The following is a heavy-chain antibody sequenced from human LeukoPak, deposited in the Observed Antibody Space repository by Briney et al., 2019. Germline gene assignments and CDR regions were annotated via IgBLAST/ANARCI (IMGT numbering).Heavy chain of an antibody. D-gene: IGHD2-2*01. CDR3: ARGVVVPAAGNNWLDP. Sequence: ASVKVSCKASGYTFTGYYMHWVRQAPGQGLEWMGWINPNSGGTNYAQKFQGRVTMTRDTSISTAYMELSRLRSDDTAVYYCARGVVVPAAGNNWLDPWGQGTLVTVSS. J-gene: IGHJ5*02. CDR1: GYTFTGYY. V-gene: IGHV1-2*02. CDR2: INPNSGGT.